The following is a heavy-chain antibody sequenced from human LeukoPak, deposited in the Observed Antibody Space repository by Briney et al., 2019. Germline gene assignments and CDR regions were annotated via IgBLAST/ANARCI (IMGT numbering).Heavy chain of an antibody. CDR3: ASGPTLGGPHPYFDY. V-gene: IGHV1-2*02. D-gene: IGHD1-26*01. J-gene: IGHJ4*02. CDR2: INPNTGVT. CDR1: VYTFTSYG. Sequence: GASVKVSCTASVYTFTSYGISWVRQAPGQGLEWMGWINPNTGVTNYAQKFRGRVTMTRDTSITTAYMYLSSLTSDDTAVYYCASGPTLGGPHPYFDYWGQGALVTVSS.